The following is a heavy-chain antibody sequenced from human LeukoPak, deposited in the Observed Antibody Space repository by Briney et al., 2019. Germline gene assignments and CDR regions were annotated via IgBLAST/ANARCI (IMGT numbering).Heavy chain of an antibody. D-gene: IGHD2-15*01. CDR2: ISSSSNYI. J-gene: IGHJ6*02. CDR1: GFTFSSYS. Sequence: GGSLRLSCAASGFTFSSYSMNWVRQAPGKGLEWVSSISSSSNYIYYADSVKGRFTISRDNSKNTLYLQMNSLRAEDTAVYYCARELGSSDYYYYGMDVWGQGTTVTVSS. V-gene: IGHV3-21*01. CDR3: ARELGSSDYYYYGMDV.